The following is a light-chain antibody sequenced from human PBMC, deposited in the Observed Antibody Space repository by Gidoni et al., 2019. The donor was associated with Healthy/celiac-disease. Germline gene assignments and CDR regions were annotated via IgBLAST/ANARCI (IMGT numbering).Light chain of an antibody. J-gene: IGKJ1*01. CDR2: GAY. V-gene: IGKV3-15*01. CDR1: QSGSSY. CDR3: QQYNNWPPT. Sequence: EIVMTHSPATLSVSPGERATLSCRASQSGSSYLAWYQQTPGQAPRLLIYGAYTRDTGIPARFSGSGSGTEFTLTISSLQSEDLAVYYCQQYNNWPPTFGQGTKVEIK.